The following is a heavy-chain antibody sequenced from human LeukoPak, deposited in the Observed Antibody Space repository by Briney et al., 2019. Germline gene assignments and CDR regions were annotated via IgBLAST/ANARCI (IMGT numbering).Heavy chain of an antibody. CDR3: ANLPLVRGVILAVVY. CDR2: IRYDESNK. V-gene: IGHV3-30*02. Sequence: GVLRLSCAASGFTFSSYGMHWVRQAPGKGLEWVAFIRYDESNKYYADSVKGRFTISRDNSKNTLYLQMNSLRAEDTAVYYCANLPLVRGVILAVVYWGQGTLVTVSS. D-gene: IGHD3-10*01. CDR1: GFTFSSYG. J-gene: IGHJ4*02.